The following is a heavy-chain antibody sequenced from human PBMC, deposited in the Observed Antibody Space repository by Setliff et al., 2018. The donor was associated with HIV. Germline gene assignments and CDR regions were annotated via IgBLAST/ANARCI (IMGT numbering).Heavy chain of an antibody. D-gene: IGHD4-17*01. J-gene: IGHJ3*01. CDR1: GGSINSANYY. CDR3: ARVQMAYAAFDV. V-gene: IGHV4-61*02. Sequence: LSLTCTVSGGSINSANYYWSWIRLPAGKGLEWVGRIYASGNTNYNPSLQSRVTILIDPSKNQFSLKLSSVTAADTAVYYCARVQMAYAAFDVWGQGTMVTVSS. CDR2: IYASGNT.